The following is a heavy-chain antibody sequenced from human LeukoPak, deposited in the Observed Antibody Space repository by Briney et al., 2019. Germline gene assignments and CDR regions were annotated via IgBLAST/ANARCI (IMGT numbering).Heavy chain of an antibody. CDR2: IRSTTYGGTT. CDR1: GFTFGDYA. D-gene: IGHD6-19*01. J-gene: IGHJ4*02. V-gene: IGHV3-49*04. CDR3: NRYSSGWYNSDY. Sequence: PGRSLRLSCTAAGFTFGDYATSWVRQAPGKGLEWVGFIRSTTYGGTTEYAASVKGRFTISRDDSKSIAYLQMNSLKTEDTAVYYCNRYSSGWYNSDYWGQGTLVTVSS.